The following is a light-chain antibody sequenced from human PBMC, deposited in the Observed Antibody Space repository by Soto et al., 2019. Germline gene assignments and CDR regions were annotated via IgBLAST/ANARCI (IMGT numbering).Light chain of an antibody. CDR3: SSYSGVSASSVFYV. Sequence: QSVLTQPASVSGSPGQSITISCTGTSSDVGTFNLVSWYQQHPGKAPKLLIFEVSNRPSGVSIRFSGSKSGNTASLTISGLQAKEEVDYYCSSYSGVSASSVFYVFATGPRSPS. CDR2: EVS. V-gene: IGLV2-23*02. J-gene: IGLJ1*01. CDR1: SSDVGTFNL.